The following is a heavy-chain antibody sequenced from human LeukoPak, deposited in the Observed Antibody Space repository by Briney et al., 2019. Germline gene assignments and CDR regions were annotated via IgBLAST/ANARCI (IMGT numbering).Heavy chain of an antibody. CDR2: INPNSGGT. V-gene: IGHV1-2*02. D-gene: IGHD3-22*01. CDR3: ARSPRSYYDSSGYSLFDY. Sequence: ASVKVSCKASGYTFTGYYMHWVRQAPGQGLEWMGWINPNSGGTNYAQKFQGRVTMTRDTSISTAYMELSRLRSDDTAVYYCARSPRSYYDSSGYSLFDYWGQGTLVTVSS. CDR1: GYTFTGYY. J-gene: IGHJ4*02.